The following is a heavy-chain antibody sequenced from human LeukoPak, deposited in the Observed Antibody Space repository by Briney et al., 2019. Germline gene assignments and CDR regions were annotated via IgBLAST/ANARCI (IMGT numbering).Heavy chain of an antibody. CDR3: ARVNKSGYYYDSSGYYPLWD. D-gene: IGHD3-22*01. CDR2: ISSNGGST. CDR1: GFTFSSYA. Sequence: PGGSLRLSCAASGFTFSSYAMHWVRQAPGKGLEYVSAISSNGGSTYYANSVKGRFTISRDNSKNTLYLQMNSLRAEDTAVYYCARVNKSGYYYDSSGYYPLWDWGQGTLVTVSS. J-gene: IGHJ4*02. V-gene: IGHV3-64*01.